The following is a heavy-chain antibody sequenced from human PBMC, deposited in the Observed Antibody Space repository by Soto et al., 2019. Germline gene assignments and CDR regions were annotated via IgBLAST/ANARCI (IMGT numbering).Heavy chain of an antibody. Sequence: QVQLVESGGGVVQPGRSLRLSCAASGFTFSSYAMHWVHQAPGKGLEWVAVISYDGSNKYYADSVKGRFTISRDNSKNTLYLQMNSLRAEDTAVYYCARDVAVAGTVYWGQGTLVTVSS. V-gene: IGHV3-30-3*01. CDR1: GFTFSSYA. CDR3: ARDVAVAGTVY. J-gene: IGHJ4*02. D-gene: IGHD6-19*01. CDR2: ISYDGSNK.